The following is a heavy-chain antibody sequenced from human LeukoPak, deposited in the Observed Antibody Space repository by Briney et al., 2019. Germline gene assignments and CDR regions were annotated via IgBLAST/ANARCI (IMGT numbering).Heavy chain of an antibody. CDR2: IYYSGST. D-gene: IGHD2-15*01. CDR3: ARHGRRYVAATDY. Sequence: PSETLPLTCTVSGGSIGSYYWSWIRQPPGKGLEWIGYIYYSGSTNYNPSLKSRVTISVDTSKNQFSLKLSSVTAADTAVYYCARHGRRYVAATDYWGQGTLVTVSS. J-gene: IGHJ4*02. CDR1: GGSIGSYY. V-gene: IGHV4-59*08.